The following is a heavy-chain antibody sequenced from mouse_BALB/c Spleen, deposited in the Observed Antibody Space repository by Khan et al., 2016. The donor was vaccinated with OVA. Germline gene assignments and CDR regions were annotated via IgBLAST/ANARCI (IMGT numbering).Heavy chain of an antibody. J-gene: IGHJ2*01. CDR2: INPSTGYT. CDR1: GYTFINYW. V-gene: IGHV1-7*01. CDR3: AGRSLQWYFDY. Sequence: QVQLQQSGAELAKPGASVKMSCKASGYTFINYWILWVKQRPGQGLEWIGYINPSTGYTEYNQNFKDKATLTADKSSSTAYMQLSSLTSEDSAVYYCAGRSLQWYFDYWGQGTTLTVSS. D-gene: IGHD1-3*01.